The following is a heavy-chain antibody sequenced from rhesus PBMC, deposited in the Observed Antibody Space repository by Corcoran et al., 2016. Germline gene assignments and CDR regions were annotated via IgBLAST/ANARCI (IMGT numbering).Heavy chain of an antibody. CDR3: ARGVIPHESNRFDV. D-gene: IGHD3-34*01. CDR1: GGSIGSRY. CDR2: IYGSGINT. Sequence: QLQLQESGPGLVKPSETLSVTCAVPGGSIGSRYWNWIRQAHGKGLEWFGYIYGSGINTNYNPSLKSRVTLSVDTSKNQLTLKLSSVTAADTAVYYCARGVIPHESNRFDVWGPGVLVTVSS. J-gene: IGHJ5-1*01. V-gene: IGHV4-169*01.